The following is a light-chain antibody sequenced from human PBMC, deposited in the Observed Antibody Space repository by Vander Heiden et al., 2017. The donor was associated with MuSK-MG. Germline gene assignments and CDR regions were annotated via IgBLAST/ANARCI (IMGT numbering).Light chain of an antibody. CDR3: QQSYSIPGT. V-gene: IGKV1-39*01. CDR1: QSISNY. Sequence: DIQLTQSRSSLSASVGDRVTSTCRASQSISNYLNWYQQKPGNAPKLLIYAASSLQSGVPSRFSGSGSGTDLTLTICSLQPEDFATYYSQQSYSIPGTFGQGTKVEIK. J-gene: IGKJ1*01. CDR2: AAS.